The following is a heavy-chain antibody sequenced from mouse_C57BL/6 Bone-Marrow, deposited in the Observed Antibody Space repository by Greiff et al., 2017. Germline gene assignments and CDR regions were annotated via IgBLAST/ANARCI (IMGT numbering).Heavy chain of an antibody. CDR1: GFSLTSYG. V-gene: IGHV2-2*01. D-gene: IGHD1-1*01. J-gene: IGHJ3*01. CDR3: ARNSDYYVSAWFAY. Sequence: VKLKESGPGLVQPSQSLSITCTVSGFSLTSYGVHWVRQSPGKGLEWLGVIWSGGSTDYNAAFISRLSISKDNSKSQVFFKMNSLQADDTAIYYCARNSDYYVSAWFAYWGQGTLVTVSA. CDR2: IWSGGST.